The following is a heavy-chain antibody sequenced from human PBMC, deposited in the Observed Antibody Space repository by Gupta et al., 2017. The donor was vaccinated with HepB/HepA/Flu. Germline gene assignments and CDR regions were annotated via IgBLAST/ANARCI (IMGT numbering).Heavy chain of an antibody. Sequence: QVQLVQSGAEVKKPGASVKVSCKASGYTFTGYYMHWVRQAPGQGLEWMGWINPNSGGTNYAQKFQGRVTMTRDTSISTAYMELSRLRSDDTAVYYCARANHPLRPGYWFDPWGQGTLVTVSS. CDR2: INPNSGGT. CDR1: GYTFTGYY. CDR3: ARANHPLRPGYWFDP. J-gene: IGHJ5*02. V-gene: IGHV1-2*02.